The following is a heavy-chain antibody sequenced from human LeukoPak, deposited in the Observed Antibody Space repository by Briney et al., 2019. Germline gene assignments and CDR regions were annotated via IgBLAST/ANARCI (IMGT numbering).Heavy chain of an antibody. D-gene: IGHD6-6*01. CDR3: ARLTRLSTSPDRYYLDY. Sequence: PSETLSLTCTVSGGSISSYYWSRIRQPPGKGLEWIGYIYTSGGTNYIPSLKGRVTISIDTSKNQFSLKLSSVTAADSAVYYCARLTRLSTSPDRYYLDYWGQGTLVTVSS. J-gene: IGHJ4*02. CDR1: GGSISSYY. CDR2: IYTSGGT. V-gene: IGHV4-4*09.